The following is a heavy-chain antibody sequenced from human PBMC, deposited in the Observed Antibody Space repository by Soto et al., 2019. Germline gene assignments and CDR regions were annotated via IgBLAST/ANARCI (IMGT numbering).Heavy chain of an antibody. CDR2: INPNSGGT. J-gene: IGHJ3*02. CDR3: ARGSGMGTPDGSFDI. D-gene: IGHD1-7*01. CDR1: GYTFTGYY. V-gene: IGHV1-2*02. Sequence: ASVKVSCKASGYTFTGYYMHWVRQAPGQGLEWMGWINPNSGGTNYARKFQGRVTITADKSTSTAYVELSSLRSEDTAVYYCARGSGMGTPDGSFDIWGQGTMVTVSS.